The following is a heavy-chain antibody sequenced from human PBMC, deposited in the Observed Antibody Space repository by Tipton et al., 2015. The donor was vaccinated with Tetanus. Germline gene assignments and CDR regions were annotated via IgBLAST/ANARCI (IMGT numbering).Heavy chain of an antibody. CDR3: ARDNNGDY. D-gene: IGHD1-14*01. CDR1: GFTFSYYA. V-gene: IGHV3-30-3*01. Sequence: QLVQSGGGVVQPGRSLRLSCAASGFTFSYYAMHWVRQAPGKGLEWVAVISYDGSNKYYADSVKGRFTISRDNSKNTLYLQINSLRAEDTAAYYCARDNNGDYWGQGTLVTVSS. J-gene: IGHJ4*02. CDR2: ISYDGSNK.